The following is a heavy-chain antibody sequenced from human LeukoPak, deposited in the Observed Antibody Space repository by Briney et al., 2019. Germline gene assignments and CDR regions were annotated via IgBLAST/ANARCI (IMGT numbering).Heavy chain of an antibody. Sequence: GESLQISCKGSGYSFNDYWVGWVRQMPGKGLEWMGIIYPGDSDTRYSPSFQGQVTISADKSISTAYLQWSSLEASDTAMYYCARARHYGSGSYYPFDYWGQGILVTVSS. V-gene: IGHV5-51*01. CDR1: GYSFNDYW. CDR3: ARARHYGSGSYYPFDY. J-gene: IGHJ4*02. CDR2: IYPGDSDT. D-gene: IGHD3-10*01.